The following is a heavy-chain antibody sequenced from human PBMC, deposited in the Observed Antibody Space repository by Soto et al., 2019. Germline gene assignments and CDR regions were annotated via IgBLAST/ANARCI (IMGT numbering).Heavy chain of an antibody. CDR3: ASGSSAYAYIDY. J-gene: IGHJ4*02. CDR2: IYNSGTT. CDR1: GGSVSSGGHY. V-gene: IGHV4-61*08. Sequence: SETLSLTCTVSGGSVSSGGHYWSWIRQPPGKGLEWIGYIYNSGTTDYNPSLKSRVTISVDTSKNQFSLKLSSVTAADTAVYYCASGSSAYAYIDYWGQGTLVTVPQ. D-gene: IGHD6-13*01.